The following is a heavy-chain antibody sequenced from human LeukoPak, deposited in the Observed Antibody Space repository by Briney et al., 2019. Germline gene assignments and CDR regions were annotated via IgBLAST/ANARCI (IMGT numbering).Heavy chain of an antibody. J-gene: IGHJ5*02. Sequence: GGSLRLSCAASGFSFSVYWMHWVRQAPGKGPVWVSRIKTDGSITDYADSVKGRFTISRDNAKNTLYLQMNSLRAEDTAVYYCARGKDGDYGWFDPWGQGTLVTVSS. CDR1: GFSFSVYW. D-gene: IGHD4-17*01. V-gene: IGHV3-74*01. CDR3: ARGKDGDYGWFDP. CDR2: IKTDGSIT.